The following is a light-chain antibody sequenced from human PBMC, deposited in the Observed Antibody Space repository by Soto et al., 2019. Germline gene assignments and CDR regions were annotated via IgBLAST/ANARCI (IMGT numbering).Light chain of an antibody. Sequence: DFQMTQSPSTLSASVGDRVTITCRASQNIRSRLAWFQQKPGKAPKLLIYDASSLESGVPQGFSGSGSGTEFTLTISSLQTDDFSTYDCQHYHSYWTFGQGTKV. CDR3: QHYHSYWT. CDR1: QNIRSR. CDR2: DAS. V-gene: IGKV1-5*01. J-gene: IGKJ1*01.